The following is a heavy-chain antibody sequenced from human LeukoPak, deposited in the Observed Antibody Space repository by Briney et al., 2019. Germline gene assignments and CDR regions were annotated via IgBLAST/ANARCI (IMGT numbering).Heavy chain of an antibody. Sequence: NPSETLSLTCTVSGGSISSGYYYWSWIRQPPGKGLEWIGYIYYSGSTYYNPSLKSRVTISVDTSKNQFSLKLSSVTAADTAVYYCARERARLSYYFDYWGQGTLVTVSS. V-gene: IGHV4-30-4*01. CDR1: GGSISSGYYY. CDR3: ARERARLSYYFDY. CDR2: IYYSGST. J-gene: IGHJ4*02.